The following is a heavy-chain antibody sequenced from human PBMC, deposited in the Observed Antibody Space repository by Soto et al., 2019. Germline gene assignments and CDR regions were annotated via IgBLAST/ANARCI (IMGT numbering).Heavy chain of an antibody. D-gene: IGHD2-15*01. J-gene: IGHJ4*02. CDR3: ASQISIIVDLHDHNFDY. CDR2: IYYSGST. Sequence: SETLSLTCTVSCGSISSSSYFWGWIRQPPGKGLEWIGSIYYSGSTYYNPSLKSRVTISVDTSKNQFSLKLSSVTAADTAVYYCASQISIIVDLHDHNFDYWGQGTLVTVSS. V-gene: IGHV4-39*01. CDR1: CGSISSSSYF.